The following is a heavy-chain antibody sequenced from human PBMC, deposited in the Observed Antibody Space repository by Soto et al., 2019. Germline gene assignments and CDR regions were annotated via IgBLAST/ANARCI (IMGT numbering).Heavy chain of an antibody. D-gene: IGHD3-22*01. V-gene: IGHV4-39*01. CDR1: GVSISSGGYY. CDR3: ARGIYVGSSGYYLDN. CDR2: SYYSGST. J-gene: IGHJ4*02. Sequence: SETLSLTCTVSGVSISSGGYYWTWIRQHPQKGLEWIGSSYYSGSTYYNPSLKSRLTVSLDTSKNQFSLRLTSVTAADTAVYYCARGIYVGSSGYYLDNRGQGTLVTVSS.